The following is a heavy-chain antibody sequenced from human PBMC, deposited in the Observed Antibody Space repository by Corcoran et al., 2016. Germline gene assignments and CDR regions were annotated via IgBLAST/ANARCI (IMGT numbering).Heavy chain of an antibody. CDR3: ARRAEDIVVGYGFDY. D-gene: IGHD2-2*01. CDR2: INPSGGST. Sequence: QVPLVQSGAEVKKPGASVKVSCKASGYTFTSYYMHWVRQAPGQGPEWMGIINPSGGSTSYAQKFQGRVTMTRDTSTSTVYMELSSLRSEDTAVYYCARRAEDIVVGYGFDYCGQGTLVTVSS. V-gene: IGHV1-46*01. J-gene: IGHJ4*02. CDR1: GYTFTSYY.